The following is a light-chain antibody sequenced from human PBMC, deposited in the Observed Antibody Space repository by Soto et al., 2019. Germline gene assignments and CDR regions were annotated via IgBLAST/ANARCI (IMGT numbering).Light chain of an antibody. Sequence: QAVVTQPASVSGSPGQSITSSCTGTSSDVGGYNYVSWYQQHPGKAPKLMIYDVSNRPSGVSNRFSGSKSGNTASLTISGLQAEDEADYYCSSYTSSSTVVFGGGTKLTVL. J-gene: IGLJ2*01. CDR3: SSYTSSSTVV. CDR2: DVS. V-gene: IGLV2-14*01. CDR1: SSDVGGYNY.